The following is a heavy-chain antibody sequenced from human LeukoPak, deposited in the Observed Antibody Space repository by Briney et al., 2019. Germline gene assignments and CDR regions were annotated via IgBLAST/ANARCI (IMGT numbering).Heavy chain of an antibody. CDR1: GGSISSYY. D-gene: IGHD6-13*01. CDR2: IYTSGST. Sequence: SETLSLTCTVSGGSISSYYWSWIRQPAGQGLEWIGRIYTSGSTNYNPSLKSRVTMSVDTSKNQFSLKLSSVTAADTAVYYCARVGYSSSWYTSHYYYYGMDVWGQGTTVTVSS. V-gene: IGHV4-4*07. J-gene: IGHJ6*02. CDR3: ARVGYSSSWYTSHYYYYGMDV.